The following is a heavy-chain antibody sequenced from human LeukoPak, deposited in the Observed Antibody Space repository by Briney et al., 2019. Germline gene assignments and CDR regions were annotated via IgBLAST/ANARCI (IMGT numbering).Heavy chain of an antibody. CDR3: ARVYCSSTSCYGAFDI. CDR2: TYYSGST. Sequence: SETLSLTCTVCGGSISSSSYYWGWIRQPPGKGLEWFGSTYYSGSTYYNPSLKSRVTISVDTSKNQFSLKLSSVTAADTAVYYRARVYCSSTSCYGAFDIWGQGTMVTVSS. D-gene: IGHD2-2*01. J-gene: IGHJ3*02. CDR1: GGSISSSSYY. V-gene: IGHV4-39*07.